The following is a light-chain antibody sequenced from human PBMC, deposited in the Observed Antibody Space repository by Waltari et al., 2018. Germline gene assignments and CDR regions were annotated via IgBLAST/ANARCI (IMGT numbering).Light chain of an antibody. CDR2: WGS. Sequence: DIVMTQSPLSLPVTPGEPASISCTSSQSLMHSNGLTYLDWYLQKPGQSAHLLVYWGSNRAPGVPERFSGSGSGSDFTLKISRVEAEDVGVYYCMQALQTPTSFGGGTKVEMK. CDR1: QSLMHSNGLTY. CDR3: MQALQTPTS. V-gene: IGKV2-28*01. J-gene: IGKJ4*01.